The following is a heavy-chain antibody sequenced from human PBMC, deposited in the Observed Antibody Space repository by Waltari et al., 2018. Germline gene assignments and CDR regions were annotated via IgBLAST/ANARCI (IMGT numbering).Heavy chain of an antibody. CDR1: Y. J-gene: IGHJ3*01. Sequence: YWGWIRQPPGQGPEWLATMSYSGTTYSSPSLKSRLTISRDTSKNQLSLKLGSVTAADTAVYYCATYIGASVGTAAFDVWGQGTMVSVSS. D-gene: IGHD5-12*01. CDR3: ATYIGASVGTAAFDV. CDR2: MSYSGTT. V-gene: IGHV4-39*01.